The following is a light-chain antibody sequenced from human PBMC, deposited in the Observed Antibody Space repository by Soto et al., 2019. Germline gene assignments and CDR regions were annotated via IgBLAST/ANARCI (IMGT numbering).Light chain of an antibody. CDR1: SSNIGSNT. V-gene: IGLV1-44*01. Sequence: QSVLAQPPSASGTPGQRVTISCSGSSSNIGSNTVNWYQQLPGTAPKLLIYSNNQRPSGVPDRFSGSKSGTSASLAISGLQSEDEADYYCAAWDASLNGLFFGPGTKFTVL. CDR3: AAWDASLNGLF. J-gene: IGLJ1*01. CDR2: SNN.